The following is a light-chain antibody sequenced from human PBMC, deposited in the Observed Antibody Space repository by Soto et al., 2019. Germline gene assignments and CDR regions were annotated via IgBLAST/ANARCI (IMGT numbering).Light chain of an antibody. CDR2: EGS. CDR1: SSDVGSYNL. Sequence: QSALTQPASVSGSPGQSITTSCTGTSSDVGSYNLVSWYQQHLGKAPKLMIYEGSKRPSGVSNRFSGSKSGNTASLTISGLQAEDEADYYCCSYAGSSTPYVFGTGTQLTVL. J-gene: IGLJ1*01. CDR3: CSYAGSSTPYV. V-gene: IGLV2-23*01.